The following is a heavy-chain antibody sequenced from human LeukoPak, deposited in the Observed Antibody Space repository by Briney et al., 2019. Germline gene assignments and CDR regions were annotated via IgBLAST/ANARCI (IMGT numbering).Heavy chain of an antibody. V-gene: IGHV1-2*02. CDR1: GYTFTGYY. Sequence: ASVKVSCKTSGYTFTGYYIHWLRQAPGQGLEWMGWINPDSGGTKYAQKFQGRVTMTRDTSITTTFMELISLKSDDTAVYYCARDSSGLNWFDPWGQGTLVTVSS. CDR2: INPDSGGT. CDR3: ARDSSGLNWFDP. D-gene: IGHD6-19*01. J-gene: IGHJ5*02.